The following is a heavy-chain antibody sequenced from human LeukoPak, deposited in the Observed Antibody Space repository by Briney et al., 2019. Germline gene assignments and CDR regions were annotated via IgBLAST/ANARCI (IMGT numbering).Heavy chain of an antibody. J-gene: IGHJ4*02. CDR1: GFTFSSYT. Sequence: GGSLRLSCAASGFTFSSYTMSCVRQDPGKGLEWVLTITTSDGNTYYADSVKGRFTVSRDNSKNTLYLQMNSLRAEDTAVYYCAKDGGLWVSAHWGDSWGRGTLVTVSS. CDR2: ITTSDGNT. CDR3: AKDGGLWVSAHWGDS. V-gene: IGHV3-23*01. D-gene: IGHD7-27*01.